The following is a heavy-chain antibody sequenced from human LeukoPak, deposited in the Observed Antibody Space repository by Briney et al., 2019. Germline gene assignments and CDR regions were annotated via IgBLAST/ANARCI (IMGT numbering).Heavy chain of an antibody. V-gene: IGHV3-48*03. D-gene: IGHD3-10*01. CDR3: VRAHHPGGWFDP. J-gene: IGHJ5*02. CDR2: ISSSGSTI. Sequence: GGSLRLSCAASGFTFSSYEMNWVRQAPGKGLEWVSYISSSGSTIYYADSVKGRFTISRDNAKNSLYLQMSSLTAEDTAVHYCVRAHHPGGWFDPWGQGTLVTVSS. CDR1: GFTFSSYE.